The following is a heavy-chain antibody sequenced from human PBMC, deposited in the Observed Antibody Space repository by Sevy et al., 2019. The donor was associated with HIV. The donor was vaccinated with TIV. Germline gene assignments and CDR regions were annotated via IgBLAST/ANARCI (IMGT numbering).Heavy chain of an antibody. J-gene: IGHJ5*02. CDR3: ARGGTSLFAP. D-gene: IGHD2-15*01. CDR1: GGSGGSISDYY. Sequence: SETLSLTCSVSGGSGGSISDYYWSWIRQPPGKGLEWIGYINYSRSTKFNPSLKSRVTISVDTSKNQFSLKLTSVTAADTGVYYCARGGTSLFAPWGQGTLVTVSS. V-gene: IGHV4-59*01. CDR2: INYSRST.